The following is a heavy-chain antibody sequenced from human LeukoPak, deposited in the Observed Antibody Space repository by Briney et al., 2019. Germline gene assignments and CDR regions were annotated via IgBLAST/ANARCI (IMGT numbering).Heavy chain of an antibody. CDR3: ASLSRYNWNYALGY. CDR1: GYTFTGYY. D-gene: IGHD1-7*01. V-gene: IGHV1-2*06. CDR2: INPNSGGT. Sequence: GASVKVSCKASGYTFTGYYMHWVRQAPGQGLEWMGRINPNSGGTNYAQKFQGRVAMTRGTSISTAYMELSRLRSDDTAVYYCASLSRYNWNYALGYWGQGTLVTVSS. J-gene: IGHJ4*02.